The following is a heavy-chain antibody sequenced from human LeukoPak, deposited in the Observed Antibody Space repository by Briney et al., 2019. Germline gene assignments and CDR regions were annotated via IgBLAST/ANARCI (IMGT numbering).Heavy chain of an antibody. CDR3: AKVRDPWDNYYFDY. V-gene: IGHV3-23*01. D-gene: IGHD1-20*01. J-gene: IGHJ4*02. Sequence: GGSLRLSCAASGFTFSSYAMSWVRQAPGKGLEWVSAISGSGGSAYYADSVKGRFTISRDNSKNTLYLQMNSLRAEDTAVYYCAKVRDPWDNYYFDYWGQGTLVTVSS. CDR1: GFTFSSYA. CDR2: ISGSGGSA.